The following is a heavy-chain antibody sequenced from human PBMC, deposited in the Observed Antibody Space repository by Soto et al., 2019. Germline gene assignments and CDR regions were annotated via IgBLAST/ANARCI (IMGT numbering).Heavy chain of an antibody. Sequence: SETLSLTCTVSGGSISSYYWSWIRKPPGKGLEWIGYIYYSGTTYYNPSLKSRVTISVDTSKNQFSLKLSSVTAADTAVYYCARHKGGYYSGVDVWCQGTTVTVSS. V-gene: IGHV4-59*08. CDR1: GGSISSYY. J-gene: IGHJ6*02. D-gene: IGHD3-16*01. CDR3: ARHKGGYYSGVDV. CDR2: IYYSGTT.